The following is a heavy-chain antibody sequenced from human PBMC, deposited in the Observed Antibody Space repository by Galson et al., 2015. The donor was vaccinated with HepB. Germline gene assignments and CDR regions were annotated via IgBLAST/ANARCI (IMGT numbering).Heavy chain of an antibody. CDR1: GFTFSSYG. CDR2: ISFDGSIR. D-gene: IGHD3-22*01. Sequence: SLRLSCAASGFTFSSYGMHWVRQAPGKGLEWVAVISFDGSIRYYIESEKGRFTISRDNSKNTLYLQMNSLRAEDTAVYYCAKDRTHYSESSGYYWGYYFDYWGQGTLVTVSS. CDR3: AKDRTHYSESSGYYWGYYFDY. J-gene: IGHJ4*02. V-gene: IGHV3-30*18.